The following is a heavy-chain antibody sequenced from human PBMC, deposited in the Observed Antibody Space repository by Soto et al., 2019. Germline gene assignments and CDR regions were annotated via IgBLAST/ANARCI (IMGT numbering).Heavy chain of an antibody. V-gene: IGHV1-69*13. D-gene: IGHD5-12*01. CDR1: RGTFSNYA. Sequence: GASVKVSCKASRGTFSNYAINWVRQAPGQGLEWMGGIIPIFGTGNYAQKFQGRVTITADESTSTAYLDLSGLRPEDTAVYYCARPVEMATISRSYLFYWGQGTLVTVSS. CDR3: ARPVEMATISRSYLFY. CDR2: IIPIFGTG. J-gene: IGHJ4*02.